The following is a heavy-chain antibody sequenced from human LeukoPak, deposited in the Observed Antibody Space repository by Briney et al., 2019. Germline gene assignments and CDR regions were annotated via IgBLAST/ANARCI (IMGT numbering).Heavy chain of an antibody. V-gene: IGHV4-59*01. J-gene: IGHJ5*02. CDR3: ARGRYGTISRGWFDP. Sequence: SETLSLTCTVSGGSISSYYWSWIRQPPGKGLEWIGYIYYSGSTNYNPSLKSRVTISVDTSKNQFSLKLGSVTAADTAVYYCARGRYGTISRGWFDPWGQGTLVTVSS. CDR1: GGSISSYY. CDR2: IYYSGST. D-gene: IGHD1-1*01.